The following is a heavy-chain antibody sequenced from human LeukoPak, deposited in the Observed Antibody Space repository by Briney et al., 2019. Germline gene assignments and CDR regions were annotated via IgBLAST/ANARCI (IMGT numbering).Heavy chain of an antibody. V-gene: IGHV3-21*01. D-gene: IGHD3-22*01. CDR3: ARGVLSYYYDSSGYYYVPGGAYYFDY. CDR1: GFTFSSYS. Sequence: GGSLRLSCAASGFTFSSYSMNWVRQAPGKGLEWVSSISSSSSYIYYADSVKGRFTISRDNAKNSLYLQMNSLRAEDTAVYYCARGVLSYYYDSSGYYYVPGGAYYFDYWGQGTLVTVSS. CDR2: ISSSSSYI. J-gene: IGHJ4*02.